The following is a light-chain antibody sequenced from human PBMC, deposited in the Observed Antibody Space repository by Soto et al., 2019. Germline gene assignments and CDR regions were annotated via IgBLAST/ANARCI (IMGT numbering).Light chain of an antibody. CDR3: ISYTVNRSYV. CDR2: SVS. CDR1: SSDIGTYDH. Sequence: QSALTQPASVSGTTGQSITISCSGTSSDIGTYDHVAWFQQFPGKTPKLMIYSVSNRPSGVSYRFSGSKSGNTASLTISGLQAEDEADYYCISYTVNRSYVFGTGTKVTVL. J-gene: IGLJ1*01. V-gene: IGLV2-14*01.